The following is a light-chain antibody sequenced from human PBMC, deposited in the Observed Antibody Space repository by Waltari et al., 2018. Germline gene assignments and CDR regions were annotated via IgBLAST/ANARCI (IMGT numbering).Light chain of an antibody. CDR1: QGISSW. Sequence: DIQMTQSPSSVSASVGDRVAITCRASQGISSWLAWYQQKPGKAPELLIYTASTLQSGVPSRFSGSGSGTDFTLTVSSLQPEDIATYYCQHTNSFPFTFGQGTKLELK. V-gene: IGKV1-12*01. J-gene: IGKJ2*01. CDR2: TAS. CDR3: QHTNSFPFT.